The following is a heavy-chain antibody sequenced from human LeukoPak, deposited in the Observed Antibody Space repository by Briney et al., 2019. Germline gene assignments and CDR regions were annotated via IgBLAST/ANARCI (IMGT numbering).Heavy chain of an antibody. D-gene: IGHD2-2*02. CDR2: IESSGATT. Sequence: GGSLRLSCAASGFTFSRYAMSWARQAPGKGLEWVSLIESSGATTYYADSVKGRFTISRDNSKNTLYLQMNSLRAEDTAVYYCATLSGYCSSTSCYTVDYWGQGTLVTVSS. J-gene: IGHJ4*02. CDR1: GFTFSRYA. V-gene: IGHV3-23*01. CDR3: ATLSGYCSSTSCYTVDY.